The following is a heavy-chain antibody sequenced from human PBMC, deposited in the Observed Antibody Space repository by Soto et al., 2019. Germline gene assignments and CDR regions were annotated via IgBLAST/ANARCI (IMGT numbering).Heavy chain of an antibody. V-gene: IGHV3-33*01. CDR3: XXXXXGGTXFRGYLDY. D-gene: IGHD2-15*01. J-gene: IGHJ4*02. CDR1: GSIFRGYG. Sequence: QVQLVESGGGVVQPGRSLRLSCAASGSIFRGYGMHWVRQAPGXGLEWVAVIRYDGSNINYADSVMGRFTISRDNSKNTLXXXMXSLRAEDTXVXXXXXXXXGGTXFRGYLDYWGQGNLVTVSS. CDR2: IRYDGSNI.